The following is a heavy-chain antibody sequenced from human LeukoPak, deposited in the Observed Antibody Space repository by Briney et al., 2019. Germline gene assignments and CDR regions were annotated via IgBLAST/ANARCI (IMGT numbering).Heavy chain of an antibody. J-gene: IGHJ3*01. CDR1: GFTFSSYS. CDR3: ARGAGSRYSSGLRDAFDL. CDR2: ISSSSSYI. D-gene: IGHD6-19*01. V-gene: IGHV3-21*01. Sequence: GGSLRLSCAASGFTFSSYSMNWVRQAPGKGLEWVSSISSSSSYIYYADSVKGRFTISRDNAKNSLYLQMNSLRAEDTAVYYCARGAGSRYSSGLRDAFDLWGQGTMVTVSS.